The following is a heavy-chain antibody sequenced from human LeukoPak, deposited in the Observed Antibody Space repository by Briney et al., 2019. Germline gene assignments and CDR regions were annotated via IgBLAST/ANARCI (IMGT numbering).Heavy chain of an antibody. J-gene: IGHJ3*02. V-gene: IGHV3-74*01. D-gene: IGHD5-18*01. CDR1: GFTFSSYW. Sequence: GGSLRLSCAASGFTFSSYWMHWVRQAPGKGLVWVSRINSDGSSTSYADSVKGRFTISRDNAKNTLYLQMNSLRAEDTAVYYCARGLYSYGLTEDAFDIWGQGTMVTVSP. CDR2: INSDGSST. CDR3: ARGLYSYGLTEDAFDI.